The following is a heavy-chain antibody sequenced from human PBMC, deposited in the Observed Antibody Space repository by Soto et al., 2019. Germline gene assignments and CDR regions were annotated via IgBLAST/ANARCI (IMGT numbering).Heavy chain of an antibody. CDR3: ARDVSSEYASTLDV. J-gene: IGHJ4*02. V-gene: IGHV3-7*03. Sequence: GGSLRLSCEGFRLTFSPYWMTWVRQAPGKGLEWVASIKEDGSVKNYADSVKGRFTVSRDNVKRAMFLQMTSVRVDDTAVYFCARDVSSEYASTLDVWGRGARVTVSS. CDR1: RLTFSPYW. CDR2: IKEDGSVK. D-gene: IGHD2-2*01.